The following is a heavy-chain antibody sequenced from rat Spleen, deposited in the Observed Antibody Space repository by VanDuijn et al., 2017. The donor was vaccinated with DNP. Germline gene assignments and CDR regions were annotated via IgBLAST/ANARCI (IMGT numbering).Heavy chain of an antibody. D-gene: IGHD1-3*01. Sequence: EVQLVESGGGLVQSGRSLKLSCAASGFTFSNYGMAWVRQAPTKGLEWVASISTGGGNTYYRDSVKGRFTISRDNEKKAQYMQMDSLKSEDTATYYCARETYGSYDYWGQGVMVTVSS. V-gene: IGHV5S13*01. CDR3: ARETYGSYDY. CDR1: GFTFSNYG. CDR2: ISTGGGNT. J-gene: IGHJ2*01.